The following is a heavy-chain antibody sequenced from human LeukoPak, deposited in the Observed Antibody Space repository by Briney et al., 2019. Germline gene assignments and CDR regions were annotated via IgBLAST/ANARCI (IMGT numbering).Heavy chain of an antibody. D-gene: IGHD5-24*01. J-gene: IGHJ4*02. CDR2: INHSGST. CDR3: ARRSYNSPFRY. Sequence: SETLSLTCAVCGGSFSGYYWSWIRQPPGKGLEWIGEINHSGSTNYNPSLKSRVTISVDTSKNHFSLNLRSVTAADTAVYYCARRSYNSPFRYWGQGTPVTVSS. CDR1: GGSFSGYY. V-gene: IGHV4-34*01.